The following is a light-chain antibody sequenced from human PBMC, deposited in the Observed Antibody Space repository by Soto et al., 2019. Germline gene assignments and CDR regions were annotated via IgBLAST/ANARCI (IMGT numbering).Light chain of an antibody. CDR3: QQYENWPYT. V-gene: IGKV3-15*01. Sequence: EIVLTQSPGTLSLSPGERATLSCRASQSVRSSKLAWYQQRPGQAPRLLIYGASIRAPGIPARFSGGGSGTEFTLTITSLQSEDFAVYYCQQYENWPYTFGQGTKLEIK. CDR1: QSVRSSK. CDR2: GAS. J-gene: IGKJ2*01.